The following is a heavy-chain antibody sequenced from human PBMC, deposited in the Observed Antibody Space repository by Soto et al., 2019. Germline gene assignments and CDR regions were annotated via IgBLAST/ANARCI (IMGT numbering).Heavy chain of an antibody. CDR3: ARGSRFDYDFWIGYYRRSKYFEY. J-gene: IGHJ4*02. CDR2: ISAYNGNT. CDR1: GYTFTSYG. Sequence: ASVKVSCKASGYTFTSYGISWVRQAPGQGLEWMGWISAYNGNTNYAQKLQGRVTMTTDTSTSTAYMELRSLRSDDTAVYYCARGSRFDYDFWIGYYRRSKYFEYWVQGTLVTV. D-gene: IGHD3-3*01. V-gene: IGHV1-18*01.